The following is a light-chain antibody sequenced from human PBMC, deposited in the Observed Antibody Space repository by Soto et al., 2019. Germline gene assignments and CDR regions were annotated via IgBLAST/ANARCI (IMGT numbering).Light chain of an antibody. CDR1: SSDVGGYNY. CDR3: SSYTSSSTLYV. Sequence: QSVLTQPASVSGSPGQSITISCTGTSSDVGGYNYVSWYQQHPGKAPKLMIYEVSNRPSGVSNRFSGSKSGNTASLTISGLQAEDEADYYGSSYTSSSTLYVFGTGTKVTV. CDR2: EVS. J-gene: IGLJ1*01. V-gene: IGLV2-14*01.